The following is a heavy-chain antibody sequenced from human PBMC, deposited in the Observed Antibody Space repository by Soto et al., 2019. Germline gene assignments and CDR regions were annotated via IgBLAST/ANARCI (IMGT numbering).Heavy chain of an antibody. D-gene: IGHD2-2*01. Sequence: SVKVSCKASGGTFSSYAISWVRQAPGQGLEWMGGIIPIFGTANYAQKFQGRVTITADESTSTAYMELSSLRSEDTAVYYCGRGGDIVLVPAATPYYYYGMDVWGQGTTVTVSS. J-gene: IGHJ6*02. CDR3: GRGGDIVLVPAATPYYYYGMDV. V-gene: IGHV1-69*13. CDR1: GGTFSSYA. CDR2: IIPIFGTA.